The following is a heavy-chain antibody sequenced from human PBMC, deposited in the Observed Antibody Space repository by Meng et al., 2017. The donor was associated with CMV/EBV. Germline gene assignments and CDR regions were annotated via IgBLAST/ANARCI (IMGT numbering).Heavy chain of an antibody. Sequence: SVKVSCKASGFTFTSSAVQWVRQARGQRLEWIGWIVVGSGNTNYAQKFQERVTITRDMSTSTAYMELSSLRSEDTAVYYRAAGEKAAAGSNLDYWGQGTLVTVSS. V-gene: IGHV1-58*01. CDR2: IVVGSGNT. CDR3: AAGEKAAAGSNLDY. J-gene: IGHJ4*02. CDR1: GFTFTSSA. D-gene: IGHD6-13*01.